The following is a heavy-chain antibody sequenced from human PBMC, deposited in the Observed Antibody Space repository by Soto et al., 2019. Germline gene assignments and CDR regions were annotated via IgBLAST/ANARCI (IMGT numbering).Heavy chain of an antibody. CDR2: ISAYNGNT. D-gene: IGHD3-9*01. Sequence: QVQLVQSGAEVKKPGASVKVSCKASGYTFTSYGISWVRQAPGQGLEWMGWISAYNGNTNYAQKLQGRVTMTTDTSTSTAYMELRSLRSDDPAVYYCARVDYDILTGYYVEHYGMDVWGQGTTVTVSS. V-gene: IGHV1-18*01. J-gene: IGHJ6*02. CDR3: ARVDYDILTGYYVEHYGMDV. CDR1: GYTFTSYG.